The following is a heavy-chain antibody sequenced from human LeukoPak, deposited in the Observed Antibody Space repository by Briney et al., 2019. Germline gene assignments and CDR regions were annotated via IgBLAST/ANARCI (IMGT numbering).Heavy chain of an antibody. CDR1: SDSMTSYF. Sequence: SETLSLTCTVSSDSMTSYFWSWLRQPPGKGLEWIGYVYHSGSTSYNPSLKSRVSISEDTPKNQFSLKLSSVTAADTAVYFCARANPNWNPPDYWGQGTLVTVAS. CDR3: ARANPNWNPPDY. J-gene: IGHJ4*02. CDR2: VYHSGST. D-gene: IGHD1-1*01. V-gene: IGHV4-59*08.